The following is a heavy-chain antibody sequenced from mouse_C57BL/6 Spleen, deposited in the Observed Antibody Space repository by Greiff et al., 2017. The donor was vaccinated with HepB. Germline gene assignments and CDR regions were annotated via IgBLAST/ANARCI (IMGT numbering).Heavy chain of an antibody. CDR3: ARHEGGNPIYYYGSSSFDY. CDR2: FYPGSGSI. D-gene: IGHD1-1*01. V-gene: IGHV1-62-2*01. J-gene: IGHJ2*01. Sequence: QVQLQQSGAELVKPGASVKLSCKASGYTFTEYTIHWVKQRSGQGLEWIGWFYPGSGSIKYNEKFKDKATLTAAKSSSTVYMELSRLTSEDSAVYFGARHEGGNPIYYYGSSSFDYWGQGTTLTVSS. CDR1: GYTFTEYT.